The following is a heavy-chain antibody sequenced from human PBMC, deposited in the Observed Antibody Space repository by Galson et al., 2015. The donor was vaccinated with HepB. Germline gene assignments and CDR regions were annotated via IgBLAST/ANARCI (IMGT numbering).Heavy chain of an antibody. Sequence: SLRLSCAASGFTFSTYAMHWVRQAPGKGLEWVALISYDGSNRYYADSVKGRFTISRDNSKNTLYLQMNSLRAEDTAVYYCAGSATFYYCGQGTLVTVSS. CDR1: GFTFSTYA. CDR3: AGSATFYY. CDR2: ISYDGSNR. V-gene: IGHV3-30*03. D-gene: IGHD3-10*01. J-gene: IGHJ4*02.